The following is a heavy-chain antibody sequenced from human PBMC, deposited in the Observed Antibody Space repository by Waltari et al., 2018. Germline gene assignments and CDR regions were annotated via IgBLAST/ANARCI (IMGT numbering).Heavy chain of an antibody. CDR1: GFTFSCYT. D-gene: IGHD2-15*01. V-gene: IGHV3-21*01. Sequence: EVHLVESGGGVVKAGGSLRLSCAASGFTFSCYTMNWVRQAPGKGLELVSSITSGSSYIYYADSLKGRFTISRDNAKNSLYLQMNSLRAEDTAVYYCARDQGYYYFVNWGQGTLVTVSS. CDR2: ITSGSSYI. J-gene: IGHJ4*02. CDR3: ARDQGYYYFVN.